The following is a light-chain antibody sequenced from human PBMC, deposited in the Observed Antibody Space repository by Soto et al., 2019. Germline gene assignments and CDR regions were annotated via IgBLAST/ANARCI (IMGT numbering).Light chain of an antibody. CDR1: QSVNIN. CDR2: GAS. V-gene: IGKV3-15*01. CDR3: QQYNDWPLT. Sequence: EIVMTQSPATLSVSPGERATLSCRASQSVNINLAWYQQKPGQPPRLLIYGASTRATGIPARFSGSGSGTEFTLTISSLQSEDFAVYYCQQYNDWPLTFGGGTKVEIK. J-gene: IGKJ4*01.